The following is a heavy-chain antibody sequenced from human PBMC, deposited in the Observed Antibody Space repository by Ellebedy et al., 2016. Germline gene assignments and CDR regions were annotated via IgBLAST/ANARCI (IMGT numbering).Heavy chain of an antibody. Sequence: GSLRLSCTVSGGSISSHPWSWIRQPPGRGLEWIGYIYSGGTTTYNPSLKSRLTMSLDTSKNQFSLKLTSVTAADTAVYYCAGDWDTRSYRFDFWGQGALVTVSS. CDR1: GGSISSHP. D-gene: IGHD1-26*01. CDR2: IYSGGTT. CDR3: AGDWDTRSYRFDF. V-gene: IGHV4-59*11. J-gene: IGHJ4*02.